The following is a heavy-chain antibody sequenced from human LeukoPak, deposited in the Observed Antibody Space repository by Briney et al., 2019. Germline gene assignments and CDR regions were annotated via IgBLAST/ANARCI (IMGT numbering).Heavy chain of an antibody. CDR1: GGSISSGGYS. Sequence: SETLSLTCAVSGGSISSGGYSWSWIRQPPGKGLEWIGYIYHSGSTYYNPSLKSRVTISADRSKNQFSLKLSSVTAADTAVYYCARVGNRGDKRRISDYWGQGTLVTVSS. V-gene: IGHV4-30-2*01. CDR3: ARVGNRGDKRRISDY. CDR2: IYHSGST. D-gene: IGHD7-27*01. J-gene: IGHJ4*02.